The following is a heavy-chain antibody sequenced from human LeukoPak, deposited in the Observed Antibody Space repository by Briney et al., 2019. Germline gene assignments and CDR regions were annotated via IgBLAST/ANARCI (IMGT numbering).Heavy chain of an antibody. CDR1: GFTFSSYW. V-gene: IGHV3-7*01. CDR2: IKQDGSEK. Sequence: PGGSLRLSCAASGFTFSSYWMSWVRQAPGKGLEWVANIKQDGSEKYYVDSVKGRFTISRDNAKNSLYLQMNSLRAEDTAVYYCARDLVVPAAIPFYYYYYMDVWSKGTTVTVSS. D-gene: IGHD2-2*02. J-gene: IGHJ6*03. CDR3: ARDLVVPAAIPFYYYYYMDV.